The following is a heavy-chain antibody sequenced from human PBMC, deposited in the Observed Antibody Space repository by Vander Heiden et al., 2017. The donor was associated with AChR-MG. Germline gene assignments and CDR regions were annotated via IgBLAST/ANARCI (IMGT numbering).Heavy chain of an antibody. J-gene: IGHJ5*02. V-gene: IGHV1-69*01. Sequence: QVPLVQSGAEVQKPGSSVKVSCKAPGRTFSRYAMGWVRQAPGQGLEWMEGIIPIFGTANYAQKFQGRVTITADESTSTAYMELSSLRSEDTAVYYCARRKSGYSYGAPSGWFDPWGQGTLGTVSS. CDR2: IIPIFGTA. CDR1: GRTFSRYA. D-gene: IGHD5-18*01. CDR3: ARRKSGYSYGAPSGWFDP.